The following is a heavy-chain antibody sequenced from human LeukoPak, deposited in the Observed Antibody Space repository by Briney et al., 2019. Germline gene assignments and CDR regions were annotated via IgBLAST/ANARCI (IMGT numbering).Heavy chain of an antibody. D-gene: IGHD4-17*01. CDR1: GFTFSSYA. CDR2: ISSSGSTI. Sequence: GGSLRLSCAASGFTFSSYAMSWVRQAPGKGLEWVSYISSSGSTIYYADSVKGRFTISRDNAKNSLYLQMNSLRAEDTAVYYCARATYGDYIGIAFDIWGQGTMVTVSS. J-gene: IGHJ3*02. CDR3: ARATYGDYIGIAFDI. V-gene: IGHV3-48*03.